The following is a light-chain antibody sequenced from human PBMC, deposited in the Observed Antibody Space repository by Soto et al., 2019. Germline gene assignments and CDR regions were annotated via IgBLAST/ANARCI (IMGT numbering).Light chain of an antibody. J-gene: IGLJ2*01. Sequence: QSALTQPPSVSGSPGQSVTISCTGTSRDVGSYNRVSWYQQPPGTAPKLMIYEVSNRPSGVPDRFSGSNSGNTASLTISGLQAEDEADYYCRSYTSSSTHVVFGGGTKVTVL. CDR3: RSYTSSSTHVV. CDR2: EVS. V-gene: IGLV2-18*02. CDR1: SRDVGSYNR.